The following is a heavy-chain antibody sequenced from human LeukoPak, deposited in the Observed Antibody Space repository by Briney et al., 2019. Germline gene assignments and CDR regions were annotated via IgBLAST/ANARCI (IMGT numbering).Heavy chain of an antibody. J-gene: IGHJ4*02. D-gene: IGHD3-9*01. CDR1: GGSVSSGSYY. CDR3: AREGDYDILTGYYFIDS. Sequence: PSETLSLTCTVSGGSVSSGSYYWSWIRQPPGKGLEWIGYIYYSGSTNYNPSLKSRVSISVDTSKNQFSLKLSSVTAADTAAYYCAREGDYDILTGYYFIDSWGQGTLVTVSS. CDR2: IYYSGST. V-gene: IGHV4-61*01.